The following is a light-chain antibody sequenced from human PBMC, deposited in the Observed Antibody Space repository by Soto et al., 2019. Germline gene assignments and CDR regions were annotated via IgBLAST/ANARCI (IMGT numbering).Light chain of an antibody. CDR1: QTISSY. Sequence: DIQMTQSPSPLSASVGDRVIITCRASQTISSYLNWYQQKPGKAPKLLIYAASSLQSGVPSRFSGSGSGTDFTLTISSLQPEDFATYYCQQSYSTPYTFGQGTKLEIK. CDR3: QQSYSTPYT. CDR2: AAS. V-gene: IGKV1-39*01. J-gene: IGKJ2*01.